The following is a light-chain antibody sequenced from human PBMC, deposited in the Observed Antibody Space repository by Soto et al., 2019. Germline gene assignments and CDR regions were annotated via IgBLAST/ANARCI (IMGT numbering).Light chain of an antibody. Sequence: QSVLTQPASVSGSPGQSITISCTGTSSDVGGYDFVSWYQQRPGKAPKLIIYDVSNRPSGVSNRFSGSKSGNTASLTISGIQAEDEADYYCTSYTRSDIGVFGGGTKVTVL. V-gene: IGLV2-14*01. CDR1: SSDVGGYDF. CDR2: DVS. J-gene: IGLJ3*02. CDR3: TSYTRSDIGV.